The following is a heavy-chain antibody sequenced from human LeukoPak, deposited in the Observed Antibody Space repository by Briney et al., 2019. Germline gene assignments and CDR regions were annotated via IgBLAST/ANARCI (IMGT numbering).Heavy chain of an antibody. D-gene: IGHD3-22*01. CDR1: GYTFTSYG. CDR3: ARDLTPYYYDSSGYGAFDI. J-gene: IGHJ3*02. CDR2: ISAYNGNT. V-gene: IGHV1-18*01. Sequence: GASVKVSCKASGYTFTSYGISWLRQAPGQGLEWMGCISAYNGNTNYAQKLQGRVTMTTDTSTSTAYMELRSLRSDDTAVYYCARDLTPYYYDSSGYGAFDIWGQRTMVTVSS.